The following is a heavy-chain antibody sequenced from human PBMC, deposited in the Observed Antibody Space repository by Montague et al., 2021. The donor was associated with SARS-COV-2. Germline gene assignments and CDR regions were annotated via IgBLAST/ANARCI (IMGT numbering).Heavy chain of an antibody. J-gene: IGHJ6*03. D-gene: IGHD3-10*01. V-gene: IGHV4-34*01. CDR1: GTSFSGYY. CDR3: ARLRDGVVPSPILGVGPYYAYSDMDV. CDR2: INHGGST. Sequence: SETLSLTCAVHGTSFSGYYWNWIRQPPGKGLEWIGEINHGGSTKYSPSLKSRPTISADTSKNQFSLKLTSVAAADTAVYYCARLRDGVVPSPILGVGPYYAYSDMDVWGRGTTVTVSS.